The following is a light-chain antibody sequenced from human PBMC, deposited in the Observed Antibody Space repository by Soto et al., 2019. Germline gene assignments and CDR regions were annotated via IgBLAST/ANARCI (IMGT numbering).Light chain of an antibody. V-gene: IGLV3-21*02. CDR3: QLWDSRTDRWV. J-gene: IGLJ3*02. Sequence: SYELTQPPSVSVAPGQTAKMPRGGNNIGTKSVHWYQQKPGQAPVLVVYAHSDRPSGIPERFSGSVSGNTSTLTIISVEAGDEADYYCQLWDSRTDRWVFGGGTQLTVL. CDR1: NIGTKS. CDR2: AHS.